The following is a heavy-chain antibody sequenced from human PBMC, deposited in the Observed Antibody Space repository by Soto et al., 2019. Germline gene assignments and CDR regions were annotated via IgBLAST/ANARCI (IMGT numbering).Heavy chain of an antibody. CDR3: ARGQEGVVATH. J-gene: IGHJ4*02. D-gene: IGHD2-21*01. CDR2: IKDGGST. V-gene: IGHV4-34*01. Sequence: QVQLQQWGAGLLKPSETLSLTCAVNGGSFTGYYWSWFRQPPGKGLEWIGEIKDGGSTNYSPSLRSRVTISADTPKEQFSLKVTSVTAADTAVYYCARGQEGVVATHWDQGSLVTVSS. CDR1: GGSFTGYY.